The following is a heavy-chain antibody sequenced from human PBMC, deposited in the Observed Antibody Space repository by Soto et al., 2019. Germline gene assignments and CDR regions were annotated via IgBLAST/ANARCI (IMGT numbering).Heavy chain of an antibody. CDR1: GGSISSYY. CDR3: ARVEGRFYYGMDV. J-gene: IGHJ6*02. V-gene: IGHV4-59*12. Sequence: SETLSLTCTVSGGSISSYYWGWIRPPPGKGLEWIGEIYHSGSTNYNPSLKSRVTISVDKSKNQFSLKLSSVTAADTAVYYCARVEGRFYYGMDVWGQGTTVTVSS. CDR2: IYHSGST.